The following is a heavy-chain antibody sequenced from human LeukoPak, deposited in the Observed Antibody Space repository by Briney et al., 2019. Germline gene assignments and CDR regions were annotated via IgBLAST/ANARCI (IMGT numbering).Heavy chain of an antibody. CDR2: FDPEDGET. Sequence: ASVKVSCKVSGYTLTELSMHWVRQAPGKGLEWMGGFDPEDGETIYAQKFQGRVTMTEDTSTDTAYMELSSLRSEDTAVYYCARDQRGSYSSLLKYYFDYWGQGTLVTVSS. CDR1: GYTLTELS. J-gene: IGHJ4*02. V-gene: IGHV1-24*01. CDR3: ARDQRGSYSSLLKYYFDY. D-gene: IGHD5-18*01.